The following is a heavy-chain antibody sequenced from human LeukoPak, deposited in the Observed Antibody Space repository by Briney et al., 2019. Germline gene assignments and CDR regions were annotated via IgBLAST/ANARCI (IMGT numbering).Heavy chain of an antibody. CDR1: EFTYG. V-gene: IGHV3-74*01. Sequence: GSLRLSCAASEFTYGMNWVRQAPGKGLVWVSRIASDGSSTTYADSVKGRFSISRDNAKNTLYLQMNSLRVEDTAVYYCARGRPHGNDYWGQGTLVTVSS. CDR2: IASDGSST. D-gene: IGHD4-23*01. J-gene: IGHJ4*02. CDR3: ARGRPHGNDY.